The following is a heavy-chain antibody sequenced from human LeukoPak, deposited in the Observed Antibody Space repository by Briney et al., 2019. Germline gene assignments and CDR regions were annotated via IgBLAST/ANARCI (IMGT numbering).Heavy chain of an antibody. CDR3: AKAVDYDILTGILFDY. Sequence: PGGSLRLTCSASGFTFSSYSMNWVRQAPGKGLEWVSAISGSGGSTYYADSVKGRFTISRDNSKNTLYLQMNSLRAEDTAVYYCAKAVDYDILTGILFDYWGQGTLVTVSS. CDR2: ISGSGGST. J-gene: IGHJ4*02. V-gene: IGHV3-23*01. D-gene: IGHD3-9*01. CDR1: GFTFSSYS.